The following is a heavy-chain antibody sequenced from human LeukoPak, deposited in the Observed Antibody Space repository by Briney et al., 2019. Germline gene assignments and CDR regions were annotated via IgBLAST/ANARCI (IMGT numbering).Heavy chain of an antibody. CDR3: AKGPLGGTAAAIDY. Sequence: GKSLRLSCAASGFTFSGYPIHWVRQAPGKGLEWVAVISYDGRNIHYPDSVKGRFTISRDISTDTLWLQMDSLRTEDTAVYYCAKGPLGGTAAAIDYWGQGTLVTVSS. J-gene: IGHJ4*02. CDR2: ISYDGRNI. V-gene: IGHV3-30-3*02. D-gene: IGHD2-2*01. CDR1: GFTFSGYP.